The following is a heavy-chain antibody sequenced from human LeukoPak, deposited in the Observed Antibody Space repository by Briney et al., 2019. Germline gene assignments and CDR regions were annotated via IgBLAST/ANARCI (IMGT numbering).Heavy chain of an antibody. Sequence: GESLKISCKGSGYSFTSYWIGWVCQMPGKGLEWMGIIYPGDSDTRYSPSFQGQVTISADKSISTAYLQWSSLKASDTAMYYCARQDYYDSSGYYPDYYFDYWGQGTLVTVSS. J-gene: IGHJ4*02. V-gene: IGHV5-51*01. CDR2: IYPGDSDT. D-gene: IGHD3-22*01. CDR3: ARQDYYDSSGYYPDYYFDY. CDR1: GYSFTSYW.